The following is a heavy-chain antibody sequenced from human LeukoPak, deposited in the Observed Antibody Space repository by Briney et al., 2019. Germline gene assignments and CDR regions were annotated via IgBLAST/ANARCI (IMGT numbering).Heavy chain of an antibody. V-gene: IGHV3-7*01. CDR3: ARIPYDFWSGYYIYYYYGMDV. Sequence: GGSLRLSCAASGFTFSNAWMSWVRQAPGKGLEWVANIKQGGSEKYYVDSVKGRFTISRDNAKNSLYLQMNSLRAEDTAVYYCARIPYDFWSGYYIYYYYGMDVWGQGTTVTVSS. J-gene: IGHJ6*02. CDR2: IKQGGSEK. D-gene: IGHD3-3*01. CDR1: GFTFSNAW.